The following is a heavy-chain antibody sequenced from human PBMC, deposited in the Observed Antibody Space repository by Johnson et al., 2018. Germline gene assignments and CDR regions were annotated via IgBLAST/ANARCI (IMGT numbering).Heavy chain of an antibody. CDR2: IKSKTDGGKT. D-gene: IGHD1-1*01. V-gene: IGHV3-15*07. J-gene: IGHJ3*02. CDR1: GFTFSNAW. CDR3: TTGYRVGAFDM. Sequence: VQLVESGGGLVKPGGSLRLSCAASGFTFSNAWMNWVRQAPGAGLEWVGRIKSKTDGGKTDYAATVKGRFTITRDESKNKLYLQMKSLETEEKDGQYITTGYRVGAFDMWGQGTMVTVSS.